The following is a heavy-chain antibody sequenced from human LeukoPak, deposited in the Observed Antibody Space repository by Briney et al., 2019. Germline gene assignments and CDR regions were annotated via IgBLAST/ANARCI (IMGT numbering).Heavy chain of an antibody. CDR2: ISVYNGDT. Sequence: GASVKVSCKASGYSFSNYGLTWVRQAPGQGLEWMGWISVYNGDTHYAQKLQGRVTMTTEASTTTAYMELRSLRSDDTAMYFCARMAPFNWLGVWGQGTLVIVSS. D-gene: IGHD5-24*01. V-gene: IGHV1-18*01. J-gene: IGHJ5*02. CDR3: ARMAPFNWLGV. CDR1: GYSFSNYG.